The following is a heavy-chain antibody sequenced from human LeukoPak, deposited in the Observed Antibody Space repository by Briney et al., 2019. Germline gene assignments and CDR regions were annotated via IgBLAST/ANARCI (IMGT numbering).Heavy chain of an antibody. V-gene: IGHV3-23*01. Sequence: GGSLRPSCAASGFAFSTYAMTWVRQAPEKGLQWVSTISTSGRATYYADSVEGRFTISRDNSKNSLYLQMNSLRAEDTALYYCARDLPYYYDGSGYYVKLVNDYWGQGTLVTVSS. CDR2: ISTSGRAT. J-gene: IGHJ4*02. D-gene: IGHD3-22*01. CDR1: GFAFSTYA. CDR3: ARDLPYYYDGSGYYVKLVNDY.